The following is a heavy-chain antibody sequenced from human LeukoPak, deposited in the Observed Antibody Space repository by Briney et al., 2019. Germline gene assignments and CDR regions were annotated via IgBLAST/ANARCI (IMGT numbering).Heavy chain of an antibody. CDR1: GGSISSGGYY. J-gene: IGHJ6*02. D-gene: IGHD5-12*01. CDR3: ARDIGGYSDYVYYYGMDV. V-gene: IGHV4-31*03. CDR2: IYYSGST. Sequence: SETLSLTCTVSGGSISSGGYYWSWIRQHPGKGLEWIGYIYYSGSTYYNPSLKSRVTISVDTSKNQFSLKLSSVTAADTAVYYCARDIGGYSDYVYYYGMDVWGQGTTVTVSS.